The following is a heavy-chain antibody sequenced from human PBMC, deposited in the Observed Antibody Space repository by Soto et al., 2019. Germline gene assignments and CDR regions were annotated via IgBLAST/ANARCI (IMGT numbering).Heavy chain of an antibody. CDR1: GFTFSSYS. Sequence: GGPLRLSCAASGFTFSSYSMNWVRQAPGKGLEWVSYISSSSSTIYYADSVKGRFTISRDNAKNSLYLQMNSLRAEDTAVYYCARDPNYYYMDVWGKGTTVTVS. CDR3: ARDPNYYYMDV. V-gene: IGHV3-48*01. CDR2: ISSSSSTI. J-gene: IGHJ6*03.